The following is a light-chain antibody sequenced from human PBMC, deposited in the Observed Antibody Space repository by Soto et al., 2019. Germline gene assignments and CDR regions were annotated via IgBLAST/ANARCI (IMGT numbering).Light chain of an antibody. V-gene: IGKV3-20*01. J-gene: IGKJ1*01. CDR1: QSVTRTY. Sequence: EIVLTQSPGNVSLSPGERATLSCRASQSVTRTYLTWYQQKPGQAPRLLISGASSRAAGIPDRFSGSGSGTDFTLTISRVETEDSAVYHCQTFTTSPSRTFGQRTKVEIK. CDR2: GAS. CDR3: QTFTTSPSRT.